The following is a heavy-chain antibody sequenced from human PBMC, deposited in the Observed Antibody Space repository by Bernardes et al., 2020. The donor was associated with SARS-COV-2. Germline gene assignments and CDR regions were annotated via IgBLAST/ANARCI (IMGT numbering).Heavy chain of an antibody. CDR2: INQEGNQN. D-gene: IGHD6-6*01. J-gene: IGHJ4*02. CDR1: GFTFAHYW. CDR3: ARSFGRSSIDY. Sequence: GSLSRSCGASGFTFAHYWMSLVRPAPGKGLEWVANINQEGNQNYHVDSVRGRFTISRDNAKNSLYLQMNSLRGGDTAVYYCARSFGRSSIDYWGRGTLVSVSS. V-gene: IGHV3-7*05.